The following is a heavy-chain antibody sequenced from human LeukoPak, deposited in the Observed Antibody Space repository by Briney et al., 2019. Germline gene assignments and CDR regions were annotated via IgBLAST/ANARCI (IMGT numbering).Heavy chain of an antibody. J-gene: IGHJ4*02. CDR3: ARHGGALHLDQYYFDY. CDR1: GGSISSSSYY. Sequence: KPSETLSLTCTVSGGSISSSSYYWGWIRQPPGKGLEWIGSIYYSGSTYYNPSLKSRVTISVDTSKNQFSLKLSSVTAADTAVYYCARHGGALHLDQYYFDYWGQGTLVTVSS. D-gene: IGHD3-16*01. CDR2: IYYSGST. V-gene: IGHV4-39*01.